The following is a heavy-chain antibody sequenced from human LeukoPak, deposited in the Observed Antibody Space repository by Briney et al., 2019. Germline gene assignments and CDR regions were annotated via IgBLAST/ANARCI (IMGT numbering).Heavy chain of an antibody. Sequence: SETLSLTCTVSGGSISNYYWGWIRQPPGKGLEWIGCIYYSGDTYYNPSLKSRVTISVDMSKNQFSLKLNSVTAADTAAYYCARVYYYDSSGYFDYWGQGTLVTVSS. V-gene: IGHV4-39*07. D-gene: IGHD3-22*01. CDR2: IYYSGDT. CDR1: GGSISNYY. J-gene: IGHJ4*02. CDR3: ARVYYYDSSGYFDY.